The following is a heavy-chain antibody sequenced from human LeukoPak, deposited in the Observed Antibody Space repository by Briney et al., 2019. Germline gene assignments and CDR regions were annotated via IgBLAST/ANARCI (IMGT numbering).Heavy chain of an antibody. CDR3: ARGSNYYYDVTADYPRY. CDR2: INPSGGTT. J-gene: IGHJ4*02. V-gene: IGHV1-46*01. D-gene: IGHD3-22*01. Sequence: ASVKLSCKTSGYTFTTYYIHWVRQAPGRGLEWLGIINPSGGTTTYAQKFQGRVTMTRGTSTSTVYMELNTLRSEDTAVYYCARGSNYYYDVTADYPRYWGQGTLVTVSS. CDR1: GYTFTTYY.